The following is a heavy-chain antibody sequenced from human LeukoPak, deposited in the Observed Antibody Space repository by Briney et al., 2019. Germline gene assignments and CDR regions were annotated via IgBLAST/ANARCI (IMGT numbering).Heavy chain of an antibody. CDR2: ISSSSSTI. Sequence: GSLRLSCAASGFTFSSYSMNWVRQAPGKGLEWVSYISSSSSTIYYADSVKGRFTISRDNAKNSLYLQMNSLRAEDTAVYYCARAALWFGEQEAFDIWGQGTMVTVSS. CDR1: GFTFSSYS. D-gene: IGHD3-10*01. V-gene: IGHV3-48*04. CDR3: ARAALWFGEQEAFDI. J-gene: IGHJ3*02.